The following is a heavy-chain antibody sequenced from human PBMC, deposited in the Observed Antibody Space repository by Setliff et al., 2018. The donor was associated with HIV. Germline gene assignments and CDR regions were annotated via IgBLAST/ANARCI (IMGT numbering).Heavy chain of an antibody. D-gene: IGHD3-22*01. V-gene: IGHV4-4*09. CDR1: GDSISTDY. Sequence: SETLSLTCTVSGDSISTDYWTWIRQPPGKGLEWIGYIYNSASTSYNPSLKSRVTISVDTSKNQFSLKLSSVTAADTAVYFCARLRITMIMMLNYFDYWGQGTLVTAPQ. CDR3: ARLRITMIMMLNYFDY. J-gene: IGHJ4*02. CDR2: IYNSAST.